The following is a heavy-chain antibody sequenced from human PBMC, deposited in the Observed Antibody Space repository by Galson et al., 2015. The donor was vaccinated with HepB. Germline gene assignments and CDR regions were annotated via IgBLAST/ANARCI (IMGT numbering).Heavy chain of an antibody. D-gene: IGHD3-16*01. CDR1: GFTFSSYG. CDR3: ARGPAYVAFDI. CDR2: IWYDGSNK. Sequence: SLRLSCAASGFTFSSYGMHWVRQAPGKGLEWVAVIWYDGSNKYYADSVKGRFTISRDNSKNTLYLQMNSLRAEDTAVYYCARGPAYVAFDIWGQGTMVTVSS. J-gene: IGHJ3*02. V-gene: IGHV3-33*01.